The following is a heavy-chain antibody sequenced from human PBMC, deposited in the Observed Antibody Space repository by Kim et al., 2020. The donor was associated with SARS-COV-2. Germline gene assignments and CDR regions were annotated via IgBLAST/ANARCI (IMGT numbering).Heavy chain of an antibody. Sequence: VKGRFTISRDNSKNTLYLQMNSLRAEDTAVYYCAKVYYGSGSSHWYFDLWGRGTLVTVSS. J-gene: IGHJ2*01. CDR3: AKVYYGSGSSHWYFDL. V-gene: IGHV3-23*01. D-gene: IGHD3-10*01.